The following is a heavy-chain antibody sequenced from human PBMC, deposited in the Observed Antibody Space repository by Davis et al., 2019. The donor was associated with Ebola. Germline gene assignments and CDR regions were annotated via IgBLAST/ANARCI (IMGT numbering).Heavy chain of an antibody. CDR1: GYTFTDYA. V-gene: IGHV1-46*01. CDR3: ARYDSSGYADFDY. J-gene: IGHJ4*02. CDR2: INPNGGST. Sequence: ASVKVSCKASGYTFTDYAIHWVRQAPGQRLEWMGIINPNGGSTIYAQKFQGRVTMTRDTSTSTVYMELSSLRSEDTAVYYCARYDSSGYADFDYWGQGTLVTVSS. D-gene: IGHD3-22*01.